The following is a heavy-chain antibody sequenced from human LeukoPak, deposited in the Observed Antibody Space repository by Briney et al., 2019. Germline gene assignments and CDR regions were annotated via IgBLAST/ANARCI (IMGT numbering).Heavy chain of an antibody. V-gene: IGHV1-18*01. J-gene: IGHJ4*02. CDR3: ARANPIGDY. CDR2: ISTYNGNT. Sequence: ASVKVSCKASGYTFTSYDFNWVRQATGQGLEWMGWISTYNGNTDYAQNLQGRVTMTTDTSTTTAYMELGSLRSDDTAMYYCARANPIGDYWGQGTLVTVSS. D-gene: IGHD1-26*01. CDR1: GYTFTSYD.